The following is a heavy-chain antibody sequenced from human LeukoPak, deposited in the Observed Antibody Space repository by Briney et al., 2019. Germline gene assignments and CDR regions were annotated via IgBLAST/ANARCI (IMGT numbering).Heavy chain of an antibody. CDR2: ISAYNGNT. CDR3: ARDPHRGVYYGDYSFDY. D-gene: IGHD4-17*01. J-gene: IGHJ4*02. Sequence: ASVKVSCKASGYTFTSYGISWVRQAPGQGLEWMGWISAYNGNTNYAQKLQGRVTMTTDTSTSTAYMELRSLRSDDTAVYYCARDPHRGVYYGDYSFDYWGQGTLVTVSS. V-gene: IGHV1-18*01. CDR1: GYTFTSYG.